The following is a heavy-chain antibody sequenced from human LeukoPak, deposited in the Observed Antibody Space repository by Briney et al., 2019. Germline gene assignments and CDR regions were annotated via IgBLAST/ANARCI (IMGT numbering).Heavy chain of an antibody. V-gene: IGHV1-18*01. Sequence: ASVKVSCKASGDTFIRYGISWVRQAPGQGLEWMGWCSTGNGNTNYGQKFQGRVAMTTDTSTGTAYMELRSLRSDDTAVYYCARARYYDYVWGSYRLVVGYYYMDVWGKGTTVTVSS. CDR3: ARARYYDYVWGSYRLVVGYYYMDV. CDR2: CSTGNGNT. D-gene: IGHD3-16*02. J-gene: IGHJ6*03. CDR1: GDTFIRYG.